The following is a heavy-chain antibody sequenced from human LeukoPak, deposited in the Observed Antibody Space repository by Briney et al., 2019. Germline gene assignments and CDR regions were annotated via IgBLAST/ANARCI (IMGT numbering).Heavy chain of an antibody. V-gene: IGHV3-30*18. CDR1: GFTFSSFS. Sequence: PGGSLRLSCAASGFTFSSFSMHWVRQAPGKGLEWVAVISYDGSNKYYADSVKGRFTISRDNSKNTLYLQMSSLRTEDTAVYYCAKGRVGANGYYYYGMDVWGQGTTVTVSS. CDR3: AKGRVGANGYYYYGMDV. CDR2: ISYDGSNK. D-gene: IGHD1-26*01. J-gene: IGHJ6*02.